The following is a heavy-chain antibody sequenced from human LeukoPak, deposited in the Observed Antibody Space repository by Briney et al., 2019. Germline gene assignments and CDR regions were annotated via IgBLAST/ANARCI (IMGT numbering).Heavy chain of an antibody. Sequence: GGSLRLSCAASGFTFSSYAMSWARQAPGKGPQWVSAISGSGGITYYADSVKGRFTISRDNSKNTLYLQMNSLRAEDTAVYYCAKAPLADSTEHDVPYFDYWGQGTLVTVSS. D-gene: IGHD1-1*01. V-gene: IGHV3-23*01. CDR2: ISGSGGIT. J-gene: IGHJ4*02. CDR3: AKAPLADSTEHDVPYFDY. CDR1: GFTFSSYA.